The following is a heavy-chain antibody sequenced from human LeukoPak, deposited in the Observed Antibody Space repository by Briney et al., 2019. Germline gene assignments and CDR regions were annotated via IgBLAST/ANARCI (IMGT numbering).Heavy chain of an antibody. J-gene: IGHJ4*02. V-gene: IGHV3-30*18. Sequence: PGRSLRLSCAASGFTFSSYGMHWVRQAPGKGLEWVAVILYDGSNKYYADSVKGRFTISRDNSKNTLYLQMNSLRADDTAVYYCAKDLWKADYWGQGTLVTVSS. CDR1: GFTFSSYG. CDR2: ILYDGSNK. CDR3: AKDLWKADY. D-gene: IGHD3-3*01.